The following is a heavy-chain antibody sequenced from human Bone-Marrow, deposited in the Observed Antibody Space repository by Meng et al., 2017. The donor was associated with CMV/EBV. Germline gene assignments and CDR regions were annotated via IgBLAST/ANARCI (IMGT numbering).Heavy chain of an antibody. CDR1: GFTFSGSA. CDR3: TSMGVVVVPAAIGGYYFDY. Sequence: GESLKISCAASGFTFSGSAMHWVRQASGKGLEWVGRIRSKDNSYATAYAASVKGRFTISRDDSKNTAYLQMNSLKTEDTAVYYCTSMGVVVVPAAIGGYYFDYWGQGTLVTVSS. V-gene: IGHV3-73*01. D-gene: IGHD2-2*02. CDR2: IRSKDNSYAT. J-gene: IGHJ4*02.